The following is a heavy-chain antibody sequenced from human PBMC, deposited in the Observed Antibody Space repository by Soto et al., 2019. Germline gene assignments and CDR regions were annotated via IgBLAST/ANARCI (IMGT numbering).Heavy chain of an antibody. D-gene: IGHD2-2*01. J-gene: IGHJ5*02. CDR3: AKYRRRGNCSSTSCSSNWFDP. CDR1: GFTFSSYA. Sequence: GGSLRLSCAASGFTFSSYAMSWVRQAPGKGLEWVSAISGSGGSTYYADSVKGRFTISRDNSKNTLYLQMNSLRAEDTAVYYCAKYRRRGNCSSTSCSSNWFDPWGQGTLVTVSS. CDR2: ISGSGGST. V-gene: IGHV3-23*01.